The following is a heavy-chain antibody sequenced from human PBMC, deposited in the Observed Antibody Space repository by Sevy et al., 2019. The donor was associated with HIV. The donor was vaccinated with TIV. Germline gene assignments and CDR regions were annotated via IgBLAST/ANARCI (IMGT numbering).Heavy chain of an antibody. CDR1: GFTFSSYE. Sequence: GGSLRLSCEASGFTFSSYEMNWVRQAPGKGLEWVSSISTSSSYIYYADSVKGRFTISRDNAKNSLYLQMNSLRAEDTAVYYCARISCTNGVCFQGYYYYAMDVWGQGTTVTVSS. D-gene: IGHD2-8*01. CDR3: ARISCTNGVCFQGYYYYAMDV. CDR2: ISTSSSYI. V-gene: IGHV3-21*01. J-gene: IGHJ6*02.